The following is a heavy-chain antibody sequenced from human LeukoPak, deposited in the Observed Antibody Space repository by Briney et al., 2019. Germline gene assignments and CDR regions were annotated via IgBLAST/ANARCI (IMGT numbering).Heavy chain of an antibody. V-gene: IGHV3-48*03. Sequence: GGSLRLSCAASGFTFSSDEMNWVRQVPGKGLEWVSYISSSGRTRYYADSGKGRFTISRENVKNSLYLQMDSLRAEDTALYYCARGYIVGGMDGWGQGTTVIVSS. D-gene: IGHD5-18*01. CDR3: ARGYIVGGMDG. J-gene: IGHJ6*02. CDR1: GFTFSSDE. CDR2: ISSSGRTR.